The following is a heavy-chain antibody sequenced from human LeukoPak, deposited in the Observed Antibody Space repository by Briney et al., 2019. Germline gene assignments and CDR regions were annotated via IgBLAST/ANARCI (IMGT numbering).Heavy chain of an antibody. Sequence: GRSLRLSCAASGFTFSSYGMHWVRQAPGKGLEWVAVISYDGSNKYYADSVKGRFTISRDNSKNTLYLQMNSLRAEDTAVYYCAKDSSEISNYYYYYGMDVWGQGTTVTVSS. J-gene: IGHJ6*02. CDR2: ISYDGSNK. CDR1: GFTFSSYG. CDR3: AKDSSEISNYYYYYGMDV. V-gene: IGHV3-30*18. D-gene: IGHD3-16*02.